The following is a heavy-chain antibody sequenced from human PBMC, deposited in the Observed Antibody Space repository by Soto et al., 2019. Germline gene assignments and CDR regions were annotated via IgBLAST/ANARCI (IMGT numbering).Heavy chain of an antibody. J-gene: IGHJ5*02. CDR3: ARGEGGRVLNWTYEGASGRFDP. V-gene: IGHV1-69*02. D-gene: IGHD1-7*01. CDR1: GGTFSSYT. CDR2: IIPILGIA. Sequence: QVQLVQSGAEVKKPGSSVKVSCKASGGTFSSYTISWVRQAPGQGLEWMGRIIPILGIANYAQKFQGRVTITADKSTSTAYMALRSMRSEDTAVYCCARGEGGRVLNWTYEGASGRFDPWGQGTLVTVSS.